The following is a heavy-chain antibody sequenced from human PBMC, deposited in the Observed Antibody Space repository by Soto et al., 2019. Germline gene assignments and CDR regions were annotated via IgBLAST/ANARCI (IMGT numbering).Heavy chain of an antibody. J-gene: IGHJ5*01. D-gene: IGHD6-19*01. V-gene: IGHV4-59*01. CDR2: IYYSGST. Sequence: SSETLSLTCTVSGGSISSYYWSWIRQPPGKGLEWIGYIYYSGSTNYNPSLKSRVTISVDTSKNQFSLKLSSVTAADTAVYYCARGRAVAGTGWFESWGQGNLGNV. CDR3: ARGRAVAGTGWFES. CDR1: GGSISSYY.